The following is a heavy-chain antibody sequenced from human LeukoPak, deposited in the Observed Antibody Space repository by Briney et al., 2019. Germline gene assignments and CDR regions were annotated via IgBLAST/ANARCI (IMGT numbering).Heavy chain of an antibody. CDR2: ISSSSSYI. V-gene: IGHV3-21*01. J-gene: IGHJ3*02. CDR1: GFTFSSYS. CDR3: ATTGPNDAFDI. D-gene: IGHD3-9*01. Sequence: PGGSLRLSCAASGFTFSSYSGNWVRQAPGKGLEWVSSISSSSSYIYYADSVKGRFTISRDNAKNSLYLQMNSLRAEDTAVYYCATTGPNDAFDIWGQGTMVTVSS.